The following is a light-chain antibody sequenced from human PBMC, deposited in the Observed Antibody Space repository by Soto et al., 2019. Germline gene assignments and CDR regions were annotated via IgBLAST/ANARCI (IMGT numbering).Light chain of an antibody. CDR3: QQYGRSPLT. J-gene: IGKJ4*01. Sequence: EIVLTQSPGTLSLSPGERATLSCRASQSVSSSSLAWFQQKPGQAPRLLIYGASSRATGIPDRFSGSGSGTDFTLTISRLEPEDFAVYHCQQYGRSPLTLGGGTKVDTK. CDR1: QSVSSSS. CDR2: GAS. V-gene: IGKV3-20*01.